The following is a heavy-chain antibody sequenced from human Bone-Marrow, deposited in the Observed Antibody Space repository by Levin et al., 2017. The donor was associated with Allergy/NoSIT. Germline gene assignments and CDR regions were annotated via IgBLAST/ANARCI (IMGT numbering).Heavy chain of an antibody. CDR3: ARVGGSSWDYMDV. D-gene: IGHD6-13*01. V-gene: IGHV3-30-3*01. Sequence: LSLTCAASGFTFSSYAMHWVRQAPGKGLEWVAVISYDGSNKYYADSVKGRFTISRDNSKNTLYLQMNSLRAEDTAVYYCARVGGSSWDYMDVWGKGTTVTVSS. CDR2: ISYDGSNK. J-gene: IGHJ6*03. CDR1: GFTFSSYA.